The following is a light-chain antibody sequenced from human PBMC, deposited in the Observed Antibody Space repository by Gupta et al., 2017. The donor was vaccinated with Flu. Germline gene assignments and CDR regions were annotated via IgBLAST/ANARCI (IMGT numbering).Light chain of an antibody. V-gene: IGKV4-1*01. CDR1: QSVLHSSNNKNY. CDR2: WAS. Sequence: DIVMTQSPDSLAVSLGGRATINCKSSQSVLHSSNNKNYLAWYQQKPGQPPKLLIYWASTRESGVPDRVSGSGSGTDFTLTISSLQAEDVAVYYCQQYYSTPRTFGQGTKVEIK. J-gene: IGKJ1*01. CDR3: QQYYSTPRT.